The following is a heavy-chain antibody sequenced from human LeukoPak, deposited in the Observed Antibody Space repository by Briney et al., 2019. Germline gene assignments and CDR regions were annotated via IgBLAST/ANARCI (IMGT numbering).Heavy chain of an antibody. Sequence: SVKVSCKASGGTFSSYAISWVRQAPGQGLEWMGRIIPILGIANYAQKFQGRVTITADKSTSTAYMELSSLRSEDTAVYYCARQARGNWFDPWGQGTQVTVSS. D-gene: IGHD3-10*01. CDR1: GGTFSSYA. V-gene: IGHV1-69*04. CDR2: IIPILGIA. CDR3: ARQARGNWFDP. J-gene: IGHJ5*02.